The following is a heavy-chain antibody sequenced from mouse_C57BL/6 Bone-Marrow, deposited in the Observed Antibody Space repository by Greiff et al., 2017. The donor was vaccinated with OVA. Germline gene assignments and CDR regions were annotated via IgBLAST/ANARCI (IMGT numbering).Heavy chain of an antibody. CDR1: GYTFTSYW. CDR2: IYPGSGST. Sequence: QVQLKQPGAELVKPGASVKMSCKASGYTFTSYWITWVKQRPGRGLEWIGDIYPGSGSTNYNEKFKSKATLTVDTSSSTAYMQLSSLTSEDSAVYYCATSYYGSDYWGQGTTLTVSS. CDR3: ATSYYGSDY. J-gene: IGHJ2*01. D-gene: IGHD1-1*01. V-gene: IGHV1-55*01.